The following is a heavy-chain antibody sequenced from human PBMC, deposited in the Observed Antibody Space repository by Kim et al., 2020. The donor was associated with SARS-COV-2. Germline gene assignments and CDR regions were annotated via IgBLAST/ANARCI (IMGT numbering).Heavy chain of an antibody. D-gene: IGHD6-13*01. CDR3: SCEGRPSRAAAGNCFYP. J-gene: IGHJ5*02. CDR1: GGSISSYY. CDR2: IYYSGST. V-gene: IGHV4-59*13. Sequence: SETLSLTCTVSGGSISSYYWSWIRQPPGKGLEWIGYIYYSGSTNYNPSPKSRVPITVDTSTNQIPLKLSPVPAADTAAYYCSCEGRPSRAAAGNCFYPWG.